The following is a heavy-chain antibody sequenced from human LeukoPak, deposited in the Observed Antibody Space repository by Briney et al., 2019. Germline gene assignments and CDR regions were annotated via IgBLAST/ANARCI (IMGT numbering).Heavy chain of an antibody. CDR1: GFPLSSYA. Sequence: GGSLRLSCAASGFPLSSYAMSWVRQAPGKGPEWVSGISAGGGTTYYADSVKGRFTISRDNSKNTLYLQMNSLRAEDTAVYYCAKDRVWLRLPDYWGQGTLVTVSS. D-gene: IGHD5-12*01. V-gene: IGHV3-23*01. CDR2: ISAGGGTT. CDR3: AKDRVWLRLPDY. J-gene: IGHJ4*02.